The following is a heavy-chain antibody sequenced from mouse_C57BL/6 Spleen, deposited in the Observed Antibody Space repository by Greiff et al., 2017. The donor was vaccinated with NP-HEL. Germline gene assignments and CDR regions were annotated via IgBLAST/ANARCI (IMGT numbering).Heavy chain of an antibody. CDR1: GFTFSSYA. Sequence: EVKLMESGEGLVKPGGSLKLSCAASGFTFSSYAMSWVRQTPEKRLEWVAYISSGGDYIYYADTVKGRFTISRDNARNTLYLQMSSLKSEDTAMYYCTSDGLTGPGFAYWGQGTLVTVSA. CDR2: ISSGGDYI. J-gene: IGHJ3*01. V-gene: IGHV5-9-1*02. CDR3: TSDGLTGPGFAY. D-gene: IGHD4-1*01.